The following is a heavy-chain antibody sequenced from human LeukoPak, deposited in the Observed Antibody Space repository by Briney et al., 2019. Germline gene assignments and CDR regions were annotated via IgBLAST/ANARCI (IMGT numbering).Heavy chain of an antibody. CDR2: ITNSGDKT. D-gene: IGHD5-18*01. Sequence: GGSLRLSCAASGFTFNIYAISWVRQAPGKGLEWVSTITNSGDKTFYADSVKGRFTISRDNSENTLYLQMNSLRAADTAVYYCAKSRVRYSLDYFDYWGQGTLVTVSS. V-gene: IGHV3-23*01. J-gene: IGHJ4*02. CDR1: GFTFNIYA. CDR3: AKSRVRYSLDYFDY.